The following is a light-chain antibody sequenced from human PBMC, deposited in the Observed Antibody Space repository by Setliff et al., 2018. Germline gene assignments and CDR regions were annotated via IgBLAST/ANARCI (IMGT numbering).Light chain of an antibody. Sequence: QSALTQPASVSGSPGQSITISCSGTSSDVGSYGFVSWYQQLPGKAPKLIIHDVTNRPSGVSNRFSGSKAGNTASLTISGLQAEDEADYYCSAYTSSSTYVFGTGTKV. CDR2: DVT. CDR3: SAYTSSSTYV. J-gene: IGLJ1*01. CDR1: SSDVGSYGF. V-gene: IGLV2-14*03.